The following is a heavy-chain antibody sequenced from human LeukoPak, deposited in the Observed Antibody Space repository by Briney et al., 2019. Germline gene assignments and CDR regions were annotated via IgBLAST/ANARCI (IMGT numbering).Heavy chain of an antibody. CDR1: GFTFSSYV. J-gene: IGHJ5*02. CDR3: AREESARRIHALHP. CDR2: ISGSGGIT. V-gene: IGHV3-23*01. Sequence: GGSLRLSCAASGFTFSSYVSSSVRQAPGKGLEWVPAISGSGGITYYADAVKGRITISRDNSKTTMYLKMNSPRAEDTAVYYWAREESARRIHALHPWGQGTLVTVSA. D-gene: IGHD2-15*01.